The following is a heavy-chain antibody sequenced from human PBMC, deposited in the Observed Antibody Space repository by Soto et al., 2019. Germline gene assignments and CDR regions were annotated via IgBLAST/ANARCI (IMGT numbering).Heavy chain of an antibody. CDR3: ARGRDGDY. CDR2: ISAHNGNT. D-gene: IGHD6-6*01. CDR1: GYALTTYG. V-gene: IGHV1-18*01. Sequence: QVHLVQSGAEVKKPGASVKVSGQGPGYALTTYGITWVRQALGQGLEWMGWISAHNGNTNYAQKLQGRVTVPRDTSTSTAYMELRSLRYDDTAVYYCARGRDGDYWGQGALVTVSS. J-gene: IGHJ4*02.